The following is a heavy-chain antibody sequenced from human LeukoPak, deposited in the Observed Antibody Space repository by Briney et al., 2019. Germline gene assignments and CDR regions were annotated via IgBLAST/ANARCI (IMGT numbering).Heavy chain of an antibody. CDR2: IYCSGTT. D-gene: IGHD6-13*01. Sequence: SETLSLTCTVSGGSISSYYWSWIRQPPGKGRGWIGYIYCSGTTNYNPSLKSRVTISVDTSKNQFSLKLSSVTAADTAVYYCARGGYIAAAQYGYWGQGTLVTVSS. CDR3: ARGGYIAAAQYGY. V-gene: IGHV4-59*01. CDR1: GGSISSYY. J-gene: IGHJ4*02.